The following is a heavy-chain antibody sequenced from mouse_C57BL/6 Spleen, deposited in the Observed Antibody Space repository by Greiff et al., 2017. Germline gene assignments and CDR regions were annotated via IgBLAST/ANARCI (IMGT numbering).Heavy chain of an antibody. CDR2: INPGSGGT. V-gene: IGHV1-54*01. CDR3: ARNEGLRGEAMDY. J-gene: IGHJ4*01. Sequence: VQLQESGAELVRPGTSVKVSCKASGYAFTNYLVEWVKQRPGQGLEWIGVINPGSGGTNYNEKFKGKATLTADKSSSTAYMQLSSLTSEDSAVYFCARNEGLRGEAMDYWGQGTSVTVSS. CDR1: GYAFTNYL. D-gene: IGHD2-4*01.